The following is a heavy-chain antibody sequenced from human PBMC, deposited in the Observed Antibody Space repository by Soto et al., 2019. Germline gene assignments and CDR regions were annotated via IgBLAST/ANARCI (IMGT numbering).Heavy chain of an antibody. V-gene: IGHV3-48*02. CDR1: GFTFSTYS. CDR3: ARGGPYYYASRHFDY. J-gene: IGHJ4*02. CDR2: ISPSSSTI. Sequence: EVQLVESGGGLVQPGGSLRLSCAASGFTFSTYSMNWVRQAPGKGLEWASYISPSSSTIYYADSVKGRFTISRDNAKNSLYLQMNSLRDEDTAVYYCARGGPYYYASRHFDYWGQGTLVTVSS. D-gene: IGHD3-22*01.